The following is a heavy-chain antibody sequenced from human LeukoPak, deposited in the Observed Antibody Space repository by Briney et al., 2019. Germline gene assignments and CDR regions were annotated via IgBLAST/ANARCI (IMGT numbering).Heavy chain of an antibody. V-gene: IGHV3-48*04. D-gene: IGHD6-13*01. CDR1: GIAFSTYW. Sequence: GGSLRLSCAASGIAFSTYWMHWVRQAPGKGLEWVSYISTSGSSIYYADSVKGRFIISRDNAKNSLYLQMNSLRAEDTAVYYCATSRGSWPDYFDYWGQGTLVTVSS. CDR2: ISTSGSSI. J-gene: IGHJ4*02. CDR3: ATSRGSWPDYFDY.